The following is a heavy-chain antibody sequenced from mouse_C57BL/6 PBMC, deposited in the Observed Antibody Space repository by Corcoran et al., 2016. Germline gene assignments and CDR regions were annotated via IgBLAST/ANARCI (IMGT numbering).Heavy chain of an antibody. CDR1: GYTFTTYG. J-gene: IGHJ4*01. CDR3: ARSDSSGRMDY. V-gene: IGHV9-3*01. Sequence: QIQLVQSGPELKKPGETVKISCKASGYTFTTYGMSWVKQAPGKGLKWMGWINTYSGVPTYADDFKGRFAFSLETSASTAYLQINNLKNEDTATYCCARSDSSGRMDYWGQGTSVTVSS. D-gene: IGHD3-2*02. CDR2: INTYSGVP.